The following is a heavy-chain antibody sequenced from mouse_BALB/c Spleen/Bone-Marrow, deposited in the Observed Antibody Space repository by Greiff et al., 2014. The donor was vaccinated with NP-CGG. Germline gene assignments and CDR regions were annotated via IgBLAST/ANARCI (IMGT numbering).Heavy chain of an antibody. CDR3: ARDGYGSSD. Sequence: EVQVVESGGVLVKPGGSLKLSCAASGFTFSTYAMSWVRQSPEKRLEWVAEISSDGSYTYYPDTVTGRFTISRDNAKNTLYLEMSSLRSEDTAMYYCARDGYGSSDWGQGTLVTVSA. D-gene: IGHD1-1*01. CDR1: GFTFSTYA. CDR2: ISSDGSYT. J-gene: IGHJ3*01. V-gene: IGHV5-9-4*01.